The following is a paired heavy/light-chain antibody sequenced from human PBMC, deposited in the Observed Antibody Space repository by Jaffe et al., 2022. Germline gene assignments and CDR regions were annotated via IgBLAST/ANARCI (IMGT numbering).Heavy chain of an antibody. CDR3: ARDRGDCSSTSCYAGDDAFDI. D-gene: IGHD2-2*01. CDR2: INPNSGGT. Sequence: QVQLVQSGAEVKKPGASVKVSCKASGYTFTGYYMHWVRQAPGQGLEWMGRINPNSGGTNYAQKFQGRVTMTRDTSISTAYMELSRLRSDDTAVYYCARDRGDCSSTSCYAGDDAFDIWGQGTMVTVSS. J-gene: IGHJ3*02. V-gene: IGHV1-2*06. CDR1: GYTFTGYY.
Light chain of an antibody. CDR2: WAS. V-gene: IGKV4-1*01. CDR1: QSVLYSSNNKNY. CDR3: QQYYSTPVT. Sequence: DIVMTQSPDSLAVSLGERATINCKSSQSVLYSSNNKNYLAWYQQKPGQPPKLLIYWASTRESGVPDRFSGSGSGTDFTLTISSLQAEDVAVYYCQQYYSTPVTFGQGTKVEIK. J-gene: IGKJ1*01.